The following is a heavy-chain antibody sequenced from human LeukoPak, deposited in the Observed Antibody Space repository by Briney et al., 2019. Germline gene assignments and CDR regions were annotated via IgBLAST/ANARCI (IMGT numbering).Heavy chain of an antibody. CDR2: IYSGGST. Sequence: GGSLRLSCAASRFTVSSNYMSWVRQAPGKGLEWVSLIYSGGSTYYADCVKGRFTISRDNSKNTLYLEMNSLSAEDTAVYYCARESPDSYGSAGAFDYWGKGTLVTVSS. CDR3: ARESPDSYGSAGAFDY. J-gene: IGHJ4*02. V-gene: IGHV3-53*01. CDR1: RFTVSSNY. D-gene: IGHD5-18*01.